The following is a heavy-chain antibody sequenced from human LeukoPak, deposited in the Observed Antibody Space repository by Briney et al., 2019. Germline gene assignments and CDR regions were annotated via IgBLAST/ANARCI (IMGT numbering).Heavy chain of an antibody. J-gene: IGHJ5*02. Sequence: PSETLSLTCTVSGGSISSYYWSWIRQPPGKGLEWIGYIYYSGSTNYNPSLKSRVIISVDTSKNQFSLKLSSVTAADTAVYYCARHRRVAAAGKGWFDPWGQGTLVTVSS. D-gene: IGHD6-13*01. V-gene: IGHV4-59*08. CDR3: ARHRRVAAAGKGWFDP. CDR2: IYYSGST. CDR1: GGSISSYY.